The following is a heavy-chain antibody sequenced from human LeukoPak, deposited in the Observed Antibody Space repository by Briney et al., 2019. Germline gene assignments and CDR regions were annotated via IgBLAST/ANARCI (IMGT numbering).Heavy chain of an antibody. CDR2: IYHSGRT. J-gene: IGHJ4*02. V-gene: IGHV4-39*01. CDR1: GASISSSNYY. CDR3: ARPDYDSSGTDY. D-gene: IGHD3-22*01. Sequence: SETLSLTCSVSGASISSSNYYWAWIRQPPGKGLEWIGSIYHSGRTYYNPSLKSRVTISVDTSENQFSLKLSSVTAADTAVYYCARPDYDSSGTDYWGQGTLVTVSS.